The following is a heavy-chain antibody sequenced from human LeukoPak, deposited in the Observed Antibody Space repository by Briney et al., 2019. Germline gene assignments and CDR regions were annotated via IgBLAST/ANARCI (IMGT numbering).Heavy chain of an antibody. CDR3: ARDYGDYFDY. D-gene: IGHD4-17*01. CDR1: GGSFSGYY. V-gene: IGHV4-34*01. J-gene: IGHJ4*02. CDR2: INHSGST. Sequence: SETLSLTCAVYGGSFSGYYWSWIRQPPGKGLEWIGEINHSGSTNYNPSLKSRVIISVDTSKNQFSLKLSSVAAADTAVYYCARDYGDYFDYWGQGTLVTVSS.